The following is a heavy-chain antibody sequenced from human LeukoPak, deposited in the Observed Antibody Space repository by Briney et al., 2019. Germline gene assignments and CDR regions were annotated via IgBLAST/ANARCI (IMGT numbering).Heavy chain of an antibody. V-gene: IGHV3-23*01. D-gene: IGHD3-10*01. CDR2: ISGSGGST. CDR1: GFTFSSYA. CDR3: AKDKRVTMVRGVIILYGMDV. Sequence: PGGSLRLSCAASGFTFSSYAMSWVRQAPGKGLEWVSAISGSGGSTYYADSVKGRFTISRDNSKNTLYLQMNSLRAEDTAVYYCAKDKRVTMVRGVIILYGMDVWGKGTTVTVSS. J-gene: IGHJ6*04.